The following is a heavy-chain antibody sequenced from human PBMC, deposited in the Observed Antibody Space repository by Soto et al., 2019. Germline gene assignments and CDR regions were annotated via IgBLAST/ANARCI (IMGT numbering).Heavy chain of an antibody. Sequence: EVQLVESGGGLVQPGGSLRLSCGASGFTFSSHWMHWVRQAPGKGLMWVSRINTDGRATSNADSVKGRFTISRDNDKNTLYLQINSLRVEKTALYFCAREVYSNYDYDCCDIWGQGTMVTVSP. V-gene: IGHV3-74*01. CDR3: AREVYSNYDYDCCDI. CDR1: GFTFSSHW. J-gene: IGHJ3*02. D-gene: IGHD4-4*01. CDR2: INTDGRAT.